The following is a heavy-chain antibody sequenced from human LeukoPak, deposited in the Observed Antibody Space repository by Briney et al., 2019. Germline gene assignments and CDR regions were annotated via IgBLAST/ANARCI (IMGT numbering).Heavy chain of an antibody. CDR2: ISVSGDNT. Sequence: GGSLRLSCAASGFTFSSYAMGWVRQAPGKGLEWVSDISVSGDNTYYADSVKGRFTISRGNSKNTLYLQMNSLRAEDTAVYYCARPVVPATGIPRGLGYWGQGTLVTVSS. J-gene: IGHJ4*02. D-gene: IGHD2-2*01. CDR1: GFTFSSYA. CDR3: ARPVVPATGIPRGLGY. V-gene: IGHV3-23*01.